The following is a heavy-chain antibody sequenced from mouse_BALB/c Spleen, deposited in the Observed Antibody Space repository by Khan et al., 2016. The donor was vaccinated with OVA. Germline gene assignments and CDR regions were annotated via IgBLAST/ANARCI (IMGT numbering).Heavy chain of an antibody. V-gene: IGHV9-3-1*01. J-gene: IGHJ4*01. Sequence: QVQLQQSGPELKKPGETVKISCKASGYSFRNFGMNWVKEAPGKGLEWMGWINTYTGEPTYADDFKGRFAFSLETSASTAYLQISNLTNEDTATYFCARPPYFSDTVAYWGQGTSVTVSS. CDR2: INTYTGEP. D-gene: IGHD2-10*01. CDR1: GYSFRNFG. CDR3: ARPPYFSDTVAY.